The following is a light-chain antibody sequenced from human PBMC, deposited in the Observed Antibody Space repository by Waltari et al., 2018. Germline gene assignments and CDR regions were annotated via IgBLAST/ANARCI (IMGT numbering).Light chain of an antibody. CDR1: QSVSNY. J-gene: IGKJ4*01. CDR3: QQRYSWIT. CDR2: DSS. V-gene: IGKV3-11*01. Sequence: EIVLTQSPATLSLSPGERATLSCRASQSVSNYLAWYQHKPGQAPRLLIYDSSNRATDIPGRFSGSGSGTDFTLTISSLGPEDFAVYYCQQRYSWITFGGGTKVEIK.